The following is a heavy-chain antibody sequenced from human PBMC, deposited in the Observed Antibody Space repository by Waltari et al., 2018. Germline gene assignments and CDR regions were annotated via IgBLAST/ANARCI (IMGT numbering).Heavy chain of an antibody. CDR3: ARQVRYCSGGSCYPYYDY. J-gene: IGHJ4*02. D-gene: IGHD2-15*01. V-gene: IGHV5-51*01. CDR2: IYPGDADT. Sequence: EVQLVQSGAEVKTPGESLKISCKGSGYSFTSYWIGWVRQMPGKGLEWMGIIYPGDADTRYSPSFQGQVTISADKSISTAYLQWSSLKASDTAMYYCARQVRYCSGGSCYPYYDYWGQGTLVTVSS. CDR1: GYSFTSYW.